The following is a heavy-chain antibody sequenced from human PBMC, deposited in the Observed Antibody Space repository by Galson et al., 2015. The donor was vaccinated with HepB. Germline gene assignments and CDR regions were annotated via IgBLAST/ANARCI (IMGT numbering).Heavy chain of an antibody. Sequence: SVKVSCKASGGSFSNFGLSWVRQAPGQGLEWMGGIIPIFGAPRYAQKFQGRVTITADESTTTAYMDLSSLRSEDTAVYYCAKGAALYLSQDHFYAMDVWCQGTTVTVSS. CDR1: GGSFSNFG. J-gene: IGHJ6*02. CDR3: AKGAALYLSQDHFYAMDV. V-gene: IGHV1-69*13. CDR2: IIPIFGAP. D-gene: IGHD2/OR15-2a*01.